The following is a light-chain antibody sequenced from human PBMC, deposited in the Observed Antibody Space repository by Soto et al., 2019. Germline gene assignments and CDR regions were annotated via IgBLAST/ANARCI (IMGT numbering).Light chain of an antibody. J-gene: IGKJ2*01. V-gene: IGKV3-11*01. CDR1: QSVHTY. CDR3: QQRSNWPPST. CDR2: DAS. Sequence: EIELTQSPATLSLSPGDTATLSCRASQSVHTYLAWYQQKPGQAPRLLIYDASIRATGIPARFSGSGSGTDFSLTISSLEPEDFAIYYCQQRSNWPPSTFGQGTKLEIK.